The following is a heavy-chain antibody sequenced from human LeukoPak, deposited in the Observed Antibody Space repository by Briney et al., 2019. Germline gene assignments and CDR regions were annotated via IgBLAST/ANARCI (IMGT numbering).Heavy chain of an antibody. J-gene: IGHJ4*02. CDR2: IYGSGST. Sequence: SQTLSLTCTVSGDSLSSHYWSWIRQPPGKGLEWIGYIYGSGSTHYDPSLRSRVTISEDTSKNQFSLKLTSVTAADTAVYYCARNVGWYSHDSWGQGTLVTVSS. V-gene: IGHV4-59*08. D-gene: IGHD6-19*01. CDR1: GDSLSSHY. CDR3: ARNVGWYSHDS.